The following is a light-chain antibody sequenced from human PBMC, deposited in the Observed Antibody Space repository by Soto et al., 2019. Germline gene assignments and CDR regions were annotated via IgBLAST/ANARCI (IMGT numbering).Light chain of an antibody. CDR2: EVS. CDR1: SSDVGGYSY. V-gene: IGLV2-14*01. J-gene: IGLJ2*01. Sequence: QSALTQPASVSGSPGQSITISCTGTSSDVGGYSYVSWYQQHPGKAPQLMIYEVSNRPSGVSNRFSGSKSGNTASLTISGLQAEDEADYSCSSFSSSSTLVVFGGGTKVTVL. CDR3: SSFSSSSTLVV.